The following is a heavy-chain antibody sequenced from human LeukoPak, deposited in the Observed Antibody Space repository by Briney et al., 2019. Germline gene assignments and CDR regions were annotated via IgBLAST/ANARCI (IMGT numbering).Heavy chain of an antibody. Sequence: SETLSLTCTVSGGSITNSYWNWIRQSPGKGLEWIGYINYSGSTNFNPSLKSRVTISVDTSKNQFSLKLSSVTAADTAVYFCARDPLSTNDFDIWGQGTMVTVSS. J-gene: IGHJ3*02. CDR1: GGSITNSY. CDR2: INYSGST. CDR3: ARDPLSTNDFDI. V-gene: IGHV4-59*01. D-gene: IGHD1-1*01.